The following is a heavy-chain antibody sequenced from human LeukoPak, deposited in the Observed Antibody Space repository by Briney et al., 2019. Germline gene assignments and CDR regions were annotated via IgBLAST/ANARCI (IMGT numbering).Heavy chain of an antibody. D-gene: IGHD5-18*01. Sequence: PGESLKISCKGSGYTFTGYYMHWVRQAPGQGLEWMGWINPNSGGTNYAQKFQGRVTMTRDTSISTAYMELSRLRSDDTAVYYCARGHYGYDYWGQGTLVTVSS. CDR1: GYTFTGYY. V-gene: IGHV1-2*02. J-gene: IGHJ4*02. CDR2: INPNSGGT. CDR3: ARGHYGYDY.